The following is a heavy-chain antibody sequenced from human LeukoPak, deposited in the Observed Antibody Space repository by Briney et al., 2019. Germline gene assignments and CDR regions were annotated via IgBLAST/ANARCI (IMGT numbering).Heavy chain of an antibody. Sequence: GGSLRLSCAASGFTLSTYAMSWVRQAPGKGLEWVSIVSGGGINTYYVDSVKGRFTISRDNSKNTLFLQMNSLRVEDTAVYYCAKGHTDYGTGFDLWGQGTLVIVSS. CDR2: VSGGGINT. J-gene: IGHJ4*02. D-gene: IGHD4-17*01. CDR3: AKGHTDYGTGFDL. V-gene: IGHV3-23*01. CDR1: GFTLSTYA.